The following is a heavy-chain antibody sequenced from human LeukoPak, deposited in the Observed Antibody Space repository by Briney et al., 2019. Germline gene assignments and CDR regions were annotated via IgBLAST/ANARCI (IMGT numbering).Heavy chain of an antibody. D-gene: IGHD5-18*01. CDR2: ISTSGST. CDR1: GGSISSYY. CDR3: ARTTEGGYTYDYFYYYYMDV. Sequence: SETLSLTCTVSGGSISSYYWSWIRQPAGKGLESIGHISTSGSTNYNPSLKSRVTISVDTSKNQFSLKLSSVTAADTAVYYCARTTEGGYTYDYFYYYYMDVWGKGTTVTISS. J-gene: IGHJ6*03. V-gene: IGHV4-4*07.